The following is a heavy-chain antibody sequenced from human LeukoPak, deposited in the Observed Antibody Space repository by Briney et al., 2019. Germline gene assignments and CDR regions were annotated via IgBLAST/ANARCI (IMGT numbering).Heavy chain of an antibody. Sequence: ASVKVSCKASGYTFTSYDINWVRQATGQGLEWMGWMNPNSGNTGYAQKFQGRVTMTRNTSISTAYMELSSLRSEDTAVYYCARSRRGYSGFHFDYWAQGTLVTVSS. CDR1: GYTFTSYD. CDR3: ARSRRGYSGFHFDY. D-gene: IGHD5-12*01. V-gene: IGHV1-8*01. J-gene: IGHJ4*01. CDR2: MNPNSGNT.